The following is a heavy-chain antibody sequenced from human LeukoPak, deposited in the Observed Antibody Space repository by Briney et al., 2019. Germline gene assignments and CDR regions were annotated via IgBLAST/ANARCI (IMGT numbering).Heavy chain of an antibody. J-gene: IGHJ4*02. Sequence: ASVKVSCMPSGYTFTGYYMHWVRQAPGQGLEWMGWINPNSGGTNYAQKFQGRVTMTRDTSISTAYMELSRLRSDDTAVYYCARDFRYSSSWYHFDYWGQGTLVTVSS. D-gene: IGHD6-13*01. CDR2: INPNSGGT. V-gene: IGHV1-2*02. CDR1: GYTFTGYY. CDR3: ARDFRYSSSWYHFDY.